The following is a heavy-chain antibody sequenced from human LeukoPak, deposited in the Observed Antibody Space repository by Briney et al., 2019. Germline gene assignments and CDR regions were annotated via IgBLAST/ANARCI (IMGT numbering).Heavy chain of an antibody. V-gene: IGHV4-39*07. CDR2: IYYSGST. Sequence: SETLSLTCTVSGGSISSYYWSWIRQPPGKGLEWIGSIYYSGSTYYNPSLKSRVTISVDTSKNQFSLKLSSVTAADTAVYYCARIFWNYRIDYYYMDVWGKGTTVTVSS. J-gene: IGHJ6*03. CDR3: ARIFWNYRIDYYYMDV. CDR1: GGSISSYY. D-gene: IGHD1-7*01.